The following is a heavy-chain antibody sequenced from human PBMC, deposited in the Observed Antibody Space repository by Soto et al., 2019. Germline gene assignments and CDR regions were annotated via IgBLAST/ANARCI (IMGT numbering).Heavy chain of an antibody. CDR3: TRRYNWNDYYFDP. Sequence: SETLSLTCTVSGGSIRVQSYYWTWIRQTPGKGLEWVGSSYYSGTSYFNPALKGRVTISVDTSTNQFSLRLTSVTAADTAVYYCTRRYNWNDYYFDPWGRGTLVTVSS. V-gene: IGHV4-39*01. J-gene: IGHJ5*02. D-gene: IGHD1-20*01. CDR2: SYYSGTS. CDR1: GGSIRVQSYY.